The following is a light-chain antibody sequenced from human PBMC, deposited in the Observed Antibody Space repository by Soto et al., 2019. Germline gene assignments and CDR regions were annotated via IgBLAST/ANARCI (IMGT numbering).Light chain of an antibody. V-gene: IGKV3-11*01. CDR2: DAS. CDR1: QSVSSY. CDR3: QQPNNWPWP. J-gene: IGKJ1*01. Sequence: EIVMSQAPATLSVCPGERANLACRASQSVSSYLAWYQQKPGQAPRLLIYDASNRATGTPARFSGSGSGTDFTLTISSLEPEAFGVYNSQQPNNWPWPFGQGTKVDIK.